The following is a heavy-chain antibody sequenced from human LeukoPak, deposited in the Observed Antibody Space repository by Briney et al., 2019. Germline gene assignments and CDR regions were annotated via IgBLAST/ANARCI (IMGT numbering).Heavy chain of an antibody. CDR1: GFPFSDFA. V-gene: IGHV3-23*01. Sequence: GGSLRLSCAVSGFPFSDFAMSWGRQAPGKGLEWGSTISGGGDNTYFADSVKGGFTISRANSKNTLFLQMVSLRAEDTALYYCAKFEGALLGNYYMDVWGKGTTVTVSS. J-gene: IGHJ6*03. CDR2: ISGGGDNT. CDR3: AKFEGALLGNYYMDV.